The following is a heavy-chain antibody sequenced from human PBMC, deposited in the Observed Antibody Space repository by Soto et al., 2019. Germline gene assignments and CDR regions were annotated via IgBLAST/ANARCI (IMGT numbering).Heavy chain of an antibody. CDR1: GFTFRSYW. J-gene: IGHJ4*02. CDR3: ARGIAARPAPCDY. D-gene: IGHD6-6*01. Sequence: PGGSLRLSCAASGFTFRSYWMSWVRQAPGKGLEWVANIKEDGSEKYLADSVKGRFTISRDNAKNILFLQMNSLRAEDTAVYYCARGIAARPAPCDYWGQGTLVTVSS. V-gene: IGHV3-7*01. CDR2: IKEDGSEK.